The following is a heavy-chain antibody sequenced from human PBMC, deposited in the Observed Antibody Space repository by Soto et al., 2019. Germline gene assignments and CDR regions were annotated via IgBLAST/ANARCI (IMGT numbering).Heavy chain of an antibody. D-gene: IGHD6-13*01. CDR2: ISGSGGST. J-gene: IGHJ5*02. CDR1: GFTFSSYA. Sequence: GGSLRLSCAASGFTFSSYAMSWVRQAPGKGLEWVSAISGSGGSTYYADSVKGRFTISRDNSKNTLYLQMNSLRAEDTAVYYCAKAVAMNSKYNWFDPWGQGTLVTVSS. CDR3: AKAVAMNSKYNWFDP. V-gene: IGHV3-23*01.